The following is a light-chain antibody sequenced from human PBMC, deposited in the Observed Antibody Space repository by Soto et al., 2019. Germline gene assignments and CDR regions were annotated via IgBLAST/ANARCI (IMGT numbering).Light chain of an antibody. CDR3: QQYGSSPGT. V-gene: IGKV3-20*01. Sequence: EIVLTQSPGTLSLSPGERATLSCRASQSVSSSYLAWYQQKPGQAPRILIYGASSRATGIPDRFSGSGSGTDFTLTISRLKPEEFAVYYCQQYGSSPGTVGQWTKLQIK. J-gene: IGKJ2*01. CDR2: GAS. CDR1: QSVSSSY.